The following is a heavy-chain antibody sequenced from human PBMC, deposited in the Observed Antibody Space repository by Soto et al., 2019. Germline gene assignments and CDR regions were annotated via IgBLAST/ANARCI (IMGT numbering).Heavy chain of an antibody. CDR1: GFTISGKKY. Sequence: DVQLVESGGGLIQPGESLRLSCAAFGFTISGKKYVAWVRQAPGKGLEWVSALYDLDGSFYAASVKGRFTTSSDSSKTTVYLQMNDLRPDDTAVYYCAPWHEREHDYDVWGQGTTVTVSS. CDR3: APWHEREHDYDV. J-gene: IGHJ3*01. CDR2: LYDLDGS. D-gene: IGHD1-1*01. V-gene: IGHV3-53*01.